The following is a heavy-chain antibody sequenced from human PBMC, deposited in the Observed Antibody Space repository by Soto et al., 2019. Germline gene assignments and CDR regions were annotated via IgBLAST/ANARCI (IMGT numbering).Heavy chain of an antibody. J-gene: IGHJ4*02. D-gene: IGHD5-12*01. CDR1: GGSFSGYY. CDR3: ARRYSGYDLDY. CDR2: INHSGST. V-gene: IGHV4-34*01. Sequence: QVQLQQWGAGLLKPSETLSLTCAVYGGSFSGYYWSWIRQPPGKGLEWIGEINHSGSTNYNPSLKSRVPISVDTSKNQFSLKLSSVTAADTAVYYCARRYSGYDLDYWGQGTLVTVSS.